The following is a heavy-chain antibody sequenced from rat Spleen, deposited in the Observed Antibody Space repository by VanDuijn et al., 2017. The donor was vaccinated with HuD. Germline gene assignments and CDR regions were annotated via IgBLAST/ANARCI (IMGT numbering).Heavy chain of an antibody. CDR3: IRESLPGYNSHWFVY. D-gene: IGHD1-4*01. CDR1: GFSLTSNG. J-gene: IGHJ3*01. Sequence: QVQLKESGPGLVQPSQTLSLTCTVSGFSLTSNGVSWVRQTPGKGLEWIAAISSGGSTYYNSALKSRLSISRDTSKRQVFLKMNSLQTEDTAIYFCIRESLPGYNSHWFVYWGQGTLVTVSS. V-gene: IGHV2S12*01. CDR2: ISSGGST.